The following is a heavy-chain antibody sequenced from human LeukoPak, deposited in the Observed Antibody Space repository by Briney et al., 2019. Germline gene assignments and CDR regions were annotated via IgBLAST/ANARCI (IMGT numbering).Heavy chain of an antibody. CDR1: GFTVSSNY. CDR3: ARGGPLARTTDY. Sequence: PGGSLRLSCAVSGFTVSSNYMSWVRQAPGKGLEWVSVIFSGGSTYYADSVKGRFTISRDNAKKTLYLQMNSLRAEDTAVYYCARGGPLARTTDYWGQGTLVTVSS. V-gene: IGHV3-66*01. D-gene: IGHD1-1*01. CDR2: IFSGGST. J-gene: IGHJ4*02.